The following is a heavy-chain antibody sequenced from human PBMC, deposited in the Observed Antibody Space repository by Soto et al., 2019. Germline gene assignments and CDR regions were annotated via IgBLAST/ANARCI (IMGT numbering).Heavy chain of an antibody. CDR2: ISAYNGNT. J-gene: IGHJ6*02. CDR1: GYTFTSYG. D-gene: IGHD3-3*01. CDR3: ARARYYDFWSGYPALWAGGDSYYYYYGMDV. Sequence: ASVKVSCKXSGYTFTSYGISWVRQAPGQGLEWMGWISAYNGNTNYAQKLQGRVTMTTDTSTSTAYMELRSLRSDDTAVYYCARARYYDFWSGYPALWAGGDSYYYYYGMDVWGQGTTVTVSS. V-gene: IGHV1-18*01.